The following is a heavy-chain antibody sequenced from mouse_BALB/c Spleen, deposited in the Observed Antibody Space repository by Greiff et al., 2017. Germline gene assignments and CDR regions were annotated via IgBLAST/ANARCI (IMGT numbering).Heavy chain of an antibody. CDR1: GYTFTSYV. Sequence: VQLKESGPELVKPGASVKMSCKASGYTFTSYVMHWVKQKPGQGLEWIGYINPYNDGTKYNEKFKGKATLTSDKSSSTAYMELSSLTSEDSAVYYCARGGSSYGDYAMDYWGQGTSVTVSS. CDR3: ARGGSSYGDYAMDY. V-gene: IGHV1-14*01. J-gene: IGHJ4*01. CDR2: INPYNDGT. D-gene: IGHD1-1*01.